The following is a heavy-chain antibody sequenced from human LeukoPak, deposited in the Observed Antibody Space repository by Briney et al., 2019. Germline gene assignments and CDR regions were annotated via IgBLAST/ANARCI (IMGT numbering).Heavy chain of an antibody. V-gene: IGHV1-24*01. CDR1: GYTLTELS. D-gene: IGHD6-6*01. Sequence: ASVKVSCKVSGYTLTELSMHWVRQAPGKGLEWMGGFDPEDGETIYAQKFQGRVTMTEDTSTDTAYMELSSLRSDDTAVYYCARDKTYAIAAEKDYWGQGTLVTVSS. J-gene: IGHJ4*02. CDR3: ARDKTYAIAAEKDY. CDR2: FDPEDGET.